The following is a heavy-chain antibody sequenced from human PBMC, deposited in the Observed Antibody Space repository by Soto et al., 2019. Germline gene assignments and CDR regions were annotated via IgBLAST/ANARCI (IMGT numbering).Heavy chain of an antibody. J-gene: IGHJ4*02. Sequence: GPVKVSCKASGDTLTTYGLHWVRQAPGQRPEWMGWINAGKGNTKYSQNFQGRVTITRDTSASTAYMELSSLRSEDTAVYYCARGPGGPDGPGDYWGQGALVTVSS. V-gene: IGHV1-3*01. CDR2: INAGKGNT. D-gene: IGHD2-15*01. CDR1: GDTLTTYG. CDR3: ARGPGGPDGPGDY.